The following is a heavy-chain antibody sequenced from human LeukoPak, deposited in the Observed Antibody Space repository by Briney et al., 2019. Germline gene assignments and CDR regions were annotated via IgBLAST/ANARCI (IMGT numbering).Heavy chain of an antibody. D-gene: IGHD3-22*01. V-gene: IGHV4-59*01. J-gene: IGHJ4*02. CDR2: IYYSGST. Sequence: SETLSLTCTVSGGSISSYYWSWVRQPPGKGLEWIGYIYYSGSTNYNPSLKSRVTISVDTSKNQSSLKLSSVTAADTAVYYCARGGRYDSSGYYYEGYFDYWGQGTLVTVSS. CDR1: GGSISSYY. CDR3: ARGGRYDSSGYYYEGYFDY.